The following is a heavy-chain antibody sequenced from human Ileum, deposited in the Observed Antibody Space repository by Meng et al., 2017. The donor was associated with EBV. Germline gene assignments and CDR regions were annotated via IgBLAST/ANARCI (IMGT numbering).Heavy chain of an antibody. V-gene: IGHV1-8*02. CDR3: ARGSGAGGRDWFDP. J-gene: IGHJ5*02. D-gene: IGHD3-16*01. CDR2: MNSNSGNT. Sequence: QGQLLKSGAGVKKPGASVKVSCKASGYTFINHDIDWFRQAPGQGLEWMGWMNSNSGNTGYGQKFQDRVTMTRNTSISTAYMELSSLTSEDTALYYCARGSGAGGRDWFDPWGQGTLVTVSS. CDR1: GYTFINHD.